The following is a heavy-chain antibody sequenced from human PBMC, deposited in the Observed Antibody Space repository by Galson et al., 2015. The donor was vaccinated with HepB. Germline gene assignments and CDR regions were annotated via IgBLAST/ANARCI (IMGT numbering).Heavy chain of an antibody. J-gene: IGHJ6*01. V-gene: IGHV4-59*01. D-gene: IGHD6-13*01. CDR2: IYYSGST. Sequence: ETLSLTCTVSGGSISSYYWSWIRQPPGKGLEWIGYIYYSGSTNYNPSLKSRVTISVDTSKNQFSLKLSSVTAADTAVYYCARAAAGLYYYYGMDVWGQGTTVTVSS. CDR1: GGSISSYY. CDR3: ARAAAGLYYYYGMDV.